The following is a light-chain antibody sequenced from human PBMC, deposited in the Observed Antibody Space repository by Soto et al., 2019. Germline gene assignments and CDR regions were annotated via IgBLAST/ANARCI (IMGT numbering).Light chain of an antibody. CDR1: QDISNY. J-gene: IGKJ4*01. CDR2: DAS. Sequence: DIQMTQSPSSLSASVGDRVTITCQASQDISNYLNWYQQKPGKAPKLLIYDASNLETGVPSRFSGSGSGTDFTFTISSLHPDDIASYYCQQYDNLLSLTFGGRTKLEIK. V-gene: IGKV1-33*01. CDR3: QQYDNLLSLT.